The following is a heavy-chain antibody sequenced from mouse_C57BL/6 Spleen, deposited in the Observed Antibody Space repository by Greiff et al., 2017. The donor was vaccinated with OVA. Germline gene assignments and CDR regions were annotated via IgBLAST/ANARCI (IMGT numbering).Heavy chain of an antibody. J-gene: IGHJ1*03. Sequence: QVQLQQSGPELVKPGASVKISCKASGYSFTSYYIHWVKQRPGQGLEWIGWIYPGSGNTKYNEKFKGKATLTADTSSSTAYMQLSSLTSEDSAVYYCAVGNYREYFDVWGTGTTVTVSS. CDR3: AVGNYREYFDV. V-gene: IGHV1-66*01. CDR2: IYPGSGNT. CDR1: GYSFTSYY. D-gene: IGHD2-1*01.